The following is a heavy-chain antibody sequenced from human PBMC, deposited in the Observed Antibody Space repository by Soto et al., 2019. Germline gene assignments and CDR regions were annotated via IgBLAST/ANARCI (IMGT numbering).Heavy chain of an antibody. CDR3: ARGIVGAPWDNYYFDY. J-gene: IGHJ4*02. CDR2: IYYSGST. D-gene: IGHD1-26*01. Sequence: SETLSLTCSVSGGSISCGDYYWNWIRQPPGKGLEWIGHIYYSGSTNYNPSLKSRVTISVDTSKNQFSLKLSSVTAADTAVYYCARGIVGAPWDNYYFDYWGQGTLVTVSS. CDR1: GGSISCGDYY. V-gene: IGHV4-61*08.